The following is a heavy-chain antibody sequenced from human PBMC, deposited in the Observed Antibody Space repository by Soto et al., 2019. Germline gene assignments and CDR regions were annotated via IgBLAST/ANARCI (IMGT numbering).Heavy chain of an antibody. V-gene: IGHV3-7*03. CDR2: IKQDGSEK. CDR3: ARAGYCSSTSCPYYYYGMDV. Sequence: HPGGSLRLSCAASGFTFSSYWMSWVRQAPGKGLEWVANIKQDGSEKYYVDSVKGRFTISRDNAKNSLYLQMNSLRAEDTAVYYCARAGYCSSTSCPYYYYGMDVWGQGTTVTVSS. CDR1: GFTFSSYW. D-gene: IGHD2-2*01. J-gene: IGHJ6*02.